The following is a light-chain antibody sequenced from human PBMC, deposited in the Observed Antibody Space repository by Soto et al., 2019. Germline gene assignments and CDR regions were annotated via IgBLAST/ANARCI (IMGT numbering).Light chain of an antibody. CDR1: QSVLYSSNNKNY. CDR3: QQYYSTLIT. J-gene: IGKJ5*01. CDR2: WAS. V-gene: IGKV4-1*01. Sequence: DIVMTQSPDSLAVSLGERATINCKSSQSVLYSSNNKNYLAWYQQKPGQPPKLLIYWASTRESGVPDRFSGSGXGXXXXLTISSLQAEDVAVYYCQQYYSTLITFGQGTRLEIK.